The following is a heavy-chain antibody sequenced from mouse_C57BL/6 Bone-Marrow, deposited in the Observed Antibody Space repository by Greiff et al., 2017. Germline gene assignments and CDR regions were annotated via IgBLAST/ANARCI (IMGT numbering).Heavy chain of an antibody. V-gene: IGHV5-4*01. J-gene: IGHJ3*01. Sequence: EVKLVESGGGLVKPGGSLKLSCAASGFTFSSYAMSWVRQTPEKRLEWVATISDGGSYTYYPDNVKGRFTISRDNAKNNLYLQMSHLKSEDTAMYYCARDCWLLVAYWGQGTLVTVSA. D-gene: IGHD2-3*01. CDR3: ARDCWLLVAY. CDR1: GFTFSSYA. CDR2: ISDGGSYT.